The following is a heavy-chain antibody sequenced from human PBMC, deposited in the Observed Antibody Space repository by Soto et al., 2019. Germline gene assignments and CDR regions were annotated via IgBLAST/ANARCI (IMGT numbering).Heavy chain of an antibody. Sequence: EVQLVESGGGLVKPGGSLRLSCAASGFSFSNAWMNWVRQAPGKGLEWVGRIKRKIDGEATDYAGPVKGRFTVFRDDSKSALYLQMNSLKGDDPAVYYCTTGSVEGVWGQGTTVTVS. CDR1: GFSFSNAW. V-gene: IGHV3-15*07. J-gene: IGHJ6*02. CDR3: TTGSVEGV. CDR2: IKRKIDGEAT. D-gene: IGHD2-15*01.